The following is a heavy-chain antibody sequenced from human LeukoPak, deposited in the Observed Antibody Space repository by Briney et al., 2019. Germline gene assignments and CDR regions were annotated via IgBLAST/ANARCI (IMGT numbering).Heavy chain of an antibody. CDR3: AKDRGCGVVTQDFDY. V-gene: IGHV3-43D*03. CDR1: GFTFDDYA. CDR2: ISWDGGST. D-gene: IGHD3-3*01. Sequence: GGSLRLSCAASGFTFDDYAMHWVRQAPGKGLEWVSLISWDGGSTYYADSVKGRFTISRDNSKNSLYLQMNSLRAEDTALYYCAKDRGCGVVTQDFDYWGQGTLVTVSS. J-gene: IGHJ4*02.